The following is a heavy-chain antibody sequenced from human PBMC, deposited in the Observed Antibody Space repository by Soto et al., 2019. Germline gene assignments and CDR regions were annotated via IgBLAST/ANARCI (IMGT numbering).Heavy chain of an antibody. CDR1: GFTFSSYG. D-gene: IGHD3-22*01. Sequence: GGSLRLSCAASGFTFSSYGMHWVRQAPGKGLEWVAVIWYDGSNKYYADSVKGRFTISRDNSKNTLYLQMNSLRAEDTAVYYCARGGDYYDSSGYYYDYFDYWGQGTLVTVSS. J-gene: IGHJ4*02. CDR3: ARGGDYYDSSGYYYDYFDY. V-gene: IGHV3-33*01. CDR2: IWYDGSNK.